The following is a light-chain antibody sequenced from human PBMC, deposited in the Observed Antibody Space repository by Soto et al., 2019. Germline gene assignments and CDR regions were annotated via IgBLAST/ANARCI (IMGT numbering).Light chain of an antibody. Sequence: DIQMTQSPSTLSGSVGDRVTISCRASQTISSWLAWYQQKPGKAPKLLIYKASTLKSGVPSRFSGSGSGTDFTLTISRLQPEDFATYYCQQSYSTPWTFGQGTKVDIK. CDR1: QTISSW. V-gene: IGKV1-5*03. CDR3: QQSYSTPWT. J-gene: IGKJ1*01. CDR2: KAS.